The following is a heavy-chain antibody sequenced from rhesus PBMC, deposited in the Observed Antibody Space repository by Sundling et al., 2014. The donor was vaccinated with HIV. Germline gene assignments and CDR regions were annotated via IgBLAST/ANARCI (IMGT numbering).Heavy chain of an antibody. Sequence: QVQLQESGPGLVKPSETLSLTCAVSGASISINYWSWIRQAPGKGLEWIGRLYGSGGNTDYNPSLKSRVTISIDTSKNQFSLKLTSVIAADTAVYYCATNNWNYEAPLDFWGQGVVVTVSS. D-gene: IGHD1-26*01. J-gene: IGHJ6*01. V-gene: IGHV4S2*01. CDR1: GASISINY. CDR3: ATNNWNYEAPLDF. CDR2: LYGSGGNT.